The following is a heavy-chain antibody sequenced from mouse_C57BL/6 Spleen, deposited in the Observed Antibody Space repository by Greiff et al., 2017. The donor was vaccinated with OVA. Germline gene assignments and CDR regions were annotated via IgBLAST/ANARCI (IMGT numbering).Heavy chain of an antibody. D-gene: IGHD2-4*01. V-gene: IGHV1-69*01. CDR1: GYTFTSYW. Sequence: QVQLQQPGAELVMPGASVKLSCKASGYTFTSYWMHWVKQRPGQGLEWIGEIDPSDSYTNYNQKFKGKSTLTVDKSSSTAYMQLSSLTSEDSAVYYCARKGFYDYDDGPYYFDYWGQGTTLTVSS. CDR3: ARKGFYDYDDGPYYFDY. J-gene: IGHJ2*01. CDR2: IDPSDSYT.